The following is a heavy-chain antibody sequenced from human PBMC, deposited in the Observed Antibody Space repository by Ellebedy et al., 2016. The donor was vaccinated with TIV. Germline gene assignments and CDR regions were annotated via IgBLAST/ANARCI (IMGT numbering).Heavy chain of an antibody. CDR1: GFTFDDYT. Sequence: GESLKISXAASGFTFDDYTMHWVRQAPGKGLEWVSLISWDGGSTYYADSVKGRFTISRDNSKNSLYLQMNSLRTEDTALYYCAKDWGYYDSSGPDYWGQGTLVTVSS. CDR3: AKDWGYYDSSGPDY. D-gene: IGHD3-22*01. V-gene: IGHV3-43*01. CDR2: ISWDGGST. J-gene: IGHJ4*02.